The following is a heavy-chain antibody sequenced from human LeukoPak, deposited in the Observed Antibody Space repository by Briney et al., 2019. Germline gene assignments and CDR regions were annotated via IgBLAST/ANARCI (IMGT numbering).Heavy chain of an antibody. CDR2: ISGSGGST. CDR1: GCTFGSYA. V-gene: IGHV3-23*01. Sequence: GGSLRLSCAASGCTFGSYAMSWVRQAPGKGLEWVSAISGSGGSTYYADSVKGRFTISRDNSKNTLYLQMNSLRAEDSALYYCAKVVGVYYFDYWGQGTLVTVSS. D-gene: IGHD1-26*01. J-gene: IGHJ4*02. CDR3: AKVVGVYYFDY.